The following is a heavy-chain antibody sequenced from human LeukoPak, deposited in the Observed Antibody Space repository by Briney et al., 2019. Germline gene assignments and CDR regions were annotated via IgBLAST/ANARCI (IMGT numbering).Heavy chain of an antibody. J-gene: IGHJ1*01. CDR3: ARDYYDSSGSSTHRGYFQH. V-gene: IGHV1-46*01. D-gene: IGHD3-22*01. CDR1: GYTFTSYY. Sequence: ASVKVSCKASGYTFTSYYMHWVRQAPGQGLEWMGRINPSGGSTSYAQKFQGRVTMTRDTSTSTVYMELSSLRSEDTAVYYCARDYYDSSGSSTHRGYFQHWGQGTLVTVSS. CDR2: INPSGGST.